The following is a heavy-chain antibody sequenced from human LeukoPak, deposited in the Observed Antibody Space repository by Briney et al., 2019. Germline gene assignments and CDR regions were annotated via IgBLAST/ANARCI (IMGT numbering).Heavy chain of an antibody. Sequence: GGSLRLSCAASGFTFDDYAMHWVRQAPGKGLEWVSDISWNSGSIGYADSVKGRFTISRDNAKNSLYLQMNSLRAEDTALYYCAKLITMVRGSALDYWGQGTLVTVSS. CDR3: AKLITMVRGSALDY. J-gene: IGHJ4*02. CDR2: ISWNSGSI. V-gene: IGHV3-9*01. CDR1: GFTFDDYA. D-gene: IGHD3-10*01.